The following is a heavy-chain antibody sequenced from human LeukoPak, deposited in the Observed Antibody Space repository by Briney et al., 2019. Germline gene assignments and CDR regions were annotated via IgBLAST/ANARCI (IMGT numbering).Heavy chain of an antibody. Sequence: GGSLRLSCAASGFTFSSYEMNWVRQAPGKGLEWVSYISSSGSTIYYADSVKRRFTIPRDNAKNSLYLQMNGLRAEDTALYYWARDPSPGDPDYWGQGTLVTVSS. CDR2: ISSSGSTI. J-gene: IGHJ4*02. V-gene: IGHV3-48*03. CDR3: ARDPSPGDPDY. CDR1: GFTFSSYE. D-gene: IGHD3-16*01.